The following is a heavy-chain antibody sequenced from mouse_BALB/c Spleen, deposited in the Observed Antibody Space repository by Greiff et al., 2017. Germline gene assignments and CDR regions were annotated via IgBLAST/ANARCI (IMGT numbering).Heavy chain of an antibody. V-gene: IGHV3-6*02. D-gene: IGHD1-1*01. J-gene: IGHJ2*01. CDR1: GYSITSGYY. CDR3: ARGDYGILDY. CDR2: ISYDGSN. Sequence: EVQLQESGPGLVKPSQSLSLTCSVTGYSITSGYYWNWIRQFPGNKLEWMGYISYDGSNNYNPSLKNRISITRDTSKNQFFLKLNSVTTEDTATYYCARGDYGILDYWGQGTTLTVSS.